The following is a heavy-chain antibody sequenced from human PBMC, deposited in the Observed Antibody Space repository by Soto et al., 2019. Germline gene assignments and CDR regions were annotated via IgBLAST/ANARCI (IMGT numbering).Heavy chain of an antibody. CDR2: ISYDGIDK. CDR1: GFTFSSFG. D-gene: IGHD5-12*01. Sequence: QVQLVESGGDVVQPGGSLRLSCAASGFTFSSFGIHWVRQAPGKGLEWVAVISYDGIDKNYGDSVKGRFTISRENSKNMVYLQMNSLRAEDTAVYYCAKDLREMATIRPDYWGQGILVTVSS. CDR3: AKDLREMATIRPDY. V-gene: IGHV3-30*18. J-gene: IGHJ4*02.